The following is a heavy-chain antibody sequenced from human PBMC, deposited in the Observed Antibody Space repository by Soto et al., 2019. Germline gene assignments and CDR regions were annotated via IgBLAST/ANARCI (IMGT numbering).Heavy chain of an antibody. CDR3: ARQGNQDTAMVPVYFDY. CDR1: GGSISSSSYY. J-gene: IGHJ4*02. V-gene: IGHV4-39*01. Sequence: SETLSLTCTVSGGSISSSSYYWGWIRQPPGKGLEWIGSIYYSGSTYYNPSLKSRVTISVDTSKNQFSLKLSSVTAADTAVYYCARQGNQDTAMVPVYFDYWGQGTLVTVSS. D-gene: IGHD5-18*01. CDR2: IYYSGST.